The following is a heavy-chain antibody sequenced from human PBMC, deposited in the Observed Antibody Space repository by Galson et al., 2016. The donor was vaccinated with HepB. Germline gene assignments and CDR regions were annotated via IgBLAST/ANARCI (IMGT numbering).Heavy chain of an antibody. CDR2: IYHSGTT. Sequence: LSLTCTVSGGSISGTNWWSWVRQPPGKGLEWIGEIYHSGTTNYSPSLKSRVTISVDTSKTQFSLKLTSVTAADTAVYYCASQGSGSSNWFGPWGRGILVTVSS. V-gene: IGHV4-4*02. CDR1: GGSISGTNW. J-gene: IGHJ5*02. CDR3: ASQGSGSSNWFGP. D-gene: IGHD6-19*01.